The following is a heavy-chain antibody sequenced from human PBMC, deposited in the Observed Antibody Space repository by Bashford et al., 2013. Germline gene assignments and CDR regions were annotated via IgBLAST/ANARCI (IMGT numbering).Heavy chain of an antibody. CDR1: GFSFSAYY. V-gene: IGHV3-33*08. CDR2: IWYDGNTK. D-gene: IGHD3-3*01. Sequence: GSLRLSCAASGFSFSAYYMSWIRQAPGKGLEWVAIIWYDGNTKFYADSVKGRFTISRDNSKNTLYLHMNSLTAEDTAVYYCARDAVFGVAITYLTPWGQGTLVTVSS. J-gene: IGHJ4*02. CDR3: ARDAVFGVAITYLTP.